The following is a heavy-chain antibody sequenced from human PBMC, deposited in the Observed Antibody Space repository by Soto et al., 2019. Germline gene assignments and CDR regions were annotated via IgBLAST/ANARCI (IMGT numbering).Heavy chain of an antibody. J-gene: IGHJ3*02. CDR3: ARQTRTTDAFDI. CDR2: IYYNGST. Sequence: SETLSLTCTVSGGSISSSSYYWGWIHQPPGKGLEWIGSIYYNGSTYYNPSLKSRVTISVDTSKNQFSLKLGSVTAADTAVYYCARQTRTTDAFDIWGQGTMVTVSS. V-gene: IGHV4-39*01. CDR1: GGSISSSSYY. D-gene: IGHD4-17*01.